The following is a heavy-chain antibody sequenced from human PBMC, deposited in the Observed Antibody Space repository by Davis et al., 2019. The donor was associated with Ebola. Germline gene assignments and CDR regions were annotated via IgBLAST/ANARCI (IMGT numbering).Heavy chain of an antibody. Sequence: MPSDPLSLTCAVYGGSFSGYYWSWIRQPPGKGLEWIGEINHSGSTNYNPSLKSRVTISVDTSKNQLSLKLSSVTAADTAVYYCARTTRASGWFLDYWGQGALVTVSS. V-gene: IGHV4-34*01. D-gene: IGHD6-19*01. CDR1: GGSFSGYY. CDR2: INHSGST. CDR3: ARTTRASGWFLDY. J-gene: IGHJ4*02.